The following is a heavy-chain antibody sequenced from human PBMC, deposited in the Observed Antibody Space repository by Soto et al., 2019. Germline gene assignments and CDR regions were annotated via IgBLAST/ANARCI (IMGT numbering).Heavy chain of an antibody. D-gene: IGHD4-17*01. J-gene: IGHJ3*02. CDR3: ARVSGISGDYVDDAFDI. CDR1: GYTFTSYG. CDR2: ISAYNGNT. Sequence: ASVKVSCKASGYTFTSYGISWVRQAPGQGLEWIGWISAYNGNTNYAQKLQGRVTMTTDTSTSTAYMELRSLRSDDTAVYYCARVSGISGDYVDDAFDIWGQGTMVTVSS. V-gene: IGHV1-18*04.